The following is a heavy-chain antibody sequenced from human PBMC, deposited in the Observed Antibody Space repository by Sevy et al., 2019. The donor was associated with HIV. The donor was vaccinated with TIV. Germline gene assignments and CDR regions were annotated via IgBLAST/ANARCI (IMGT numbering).Heavy chain of an antibody. J-gene: IGHJ3*02. CDR2: FDPEDGET. CDR1: GYILSELS. D-gene: IGHD5-12*01. V-gene: IGHV1-24*01. CDR3: ATAPARMLVADDAFDI. Sequence: ASVKVSCKVSGYILSELSVHWVRQAPGKGLEWMGGFDPEDGETIYAQKFQGRVTMTEDTSTDTAYMELTSLRSEDTAVYYCATAPARMLVADDAFDIWGQVTMVTVSS.